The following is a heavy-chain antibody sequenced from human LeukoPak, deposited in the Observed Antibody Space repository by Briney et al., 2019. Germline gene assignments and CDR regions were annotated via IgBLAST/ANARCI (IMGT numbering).Heavy chain of an antibody. CDR2: ISGSGGRT. CDR1: GFTFISYA. D-gene: IGHD6-19*01. CDR3: AMAVIGSGWTLDY. J-gene: IGHJ4*02. Sequence: GGSLRLSCAASGFTFISYAMSWVRQASGKGLEWVSSISGSGGRTSYADSVQGRFTISRDNSKNTLYLELNSLRAEDAAVYFCAMAVIGSGWTLDYWGQGTLVTVS. V-gene: IGHV3-23*01.